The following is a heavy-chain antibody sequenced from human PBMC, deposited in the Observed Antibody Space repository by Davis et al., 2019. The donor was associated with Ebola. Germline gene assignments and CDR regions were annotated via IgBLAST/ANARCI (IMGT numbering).Heavy chain of an antibody. CDR3: AREVAAPLSYYYYYYGMDV. Sequence: GESLKISCAASGFTFSSYWMSWVRQAPGKGLEWVANIKQDGSEKYYVDSVKGRFTISRDNAKNSLYLQMNSLRAEDTAVYYCAREVAAPLSYYYYYYGMDVWGKGTTVTVSS. D-gene: IGHD6-6*01. CDR1: GFTFSSYW. J-gene: IGHJ6*04. V-gene: IGHV3-7*01. CDR2: IKQDGSEK.